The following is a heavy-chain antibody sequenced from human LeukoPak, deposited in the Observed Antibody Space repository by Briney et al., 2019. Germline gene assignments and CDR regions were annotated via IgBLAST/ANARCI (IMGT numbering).Heavy chain of an antibody. Sequence: PSETLSLTCTVSGGSIRSGDYSWNWIRQHPGKGLEWIGYIYYSGSTYYNPSLKSRVTMSVDTSKNQFSLNLSSVTAADTAVYYCAREGRDGYNYRALDYWGQGTLVSVSS. V-gene: IGHV4-31*03. CDR3: AREGRDGYNYRALDY. D-gene: IGHD5-24*01. J-gene: IGHJ4*02. CDR2: IYYSGST. CDR1: GGSIRSGDYS.